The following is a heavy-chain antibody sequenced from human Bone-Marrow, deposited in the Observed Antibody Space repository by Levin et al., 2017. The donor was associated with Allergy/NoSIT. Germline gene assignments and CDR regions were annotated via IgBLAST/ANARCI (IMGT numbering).Heavy chain of an antibody. J-gene: IGHJ6*02. CDR2: IIPMFGTP. V-gene: IGHV1-69*13. CDR1: GGSFSRNA. CDR3: ARDQYDDDYHYYGLDV. D-gene: IGHD3-3*01. Sequence: SVKVSCEASGGSFSRNAFTWVRQAPGQGLEWMGEIIPMFGTPTYAPQLKGRLTIAADESTRTVYMELKRLRSDDTALYYCARDQYDDDYHYYGLDVWGQGTPVTVSS.